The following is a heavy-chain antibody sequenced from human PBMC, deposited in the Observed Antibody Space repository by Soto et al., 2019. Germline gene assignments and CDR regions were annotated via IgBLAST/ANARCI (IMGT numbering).Heavy chain of an antibody. J-gene: IGHJ4*02. V-gene: IGHV3-30*03. CDR3: ASPTNWNLNYYFDY. CDR2: ISYDGSNK. Sequence: PGGSLRLSCAASGFTFSSYGMHWVRQAPGKGLEWVAVISYDGSNKYYADSVKGRFTISRDNSKNTLYLQMNSLRAEDTAVYYCASPTNWNLNYYFDYWGQGTLVTVSS. CDR1: GFTFSSYG. D-gene: IGHD1-1*01.